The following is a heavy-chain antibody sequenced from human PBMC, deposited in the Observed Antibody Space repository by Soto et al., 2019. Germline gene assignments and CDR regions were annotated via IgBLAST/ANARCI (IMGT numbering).Heavy chain of an antibody. V-gene: IGHV4-59*01. CDR2: VYYSGST. Sequence: QVQLQESGPGLVKPSETLSLTCTVSGASMDGFYWSWIRQPPGKGLEWIGYVYYSGSTNYNPSLKSRVTISIDMSKNQFSLNLTSVTAADTAVYYCARDATLRYWGQGTLVTVSS. CDR1: GASMDGFY. J-gene: IGHJ4*02. D-gene: IGHD2-15*01. CDR3: ARDATLRY.